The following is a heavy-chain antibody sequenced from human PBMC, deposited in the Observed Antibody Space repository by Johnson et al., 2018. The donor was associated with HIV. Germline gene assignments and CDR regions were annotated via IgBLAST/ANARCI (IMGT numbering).Heavy chain of an antibody. CDR3: AKLTAYDSSGYYYAPLGDDAFDI. J-gene: IGHJ3*02. D-gene: IGHD3-22*01. CDR2: IHSGGST. Sequence: MHLVESGGGLIQPGGSLRLSCAVSGLSVSINYITWVRQAPGKGLEWVSVIHSGGSTYYADSVKGRFTISRDNSKNTLYLHMNSLRAEDTAVYYCAKLTAYDSSGYYYAPLGDDAFDIWGQGTMVTVSS. CDR1: GLSVSINY. V-gene: IGHV3-53*01.